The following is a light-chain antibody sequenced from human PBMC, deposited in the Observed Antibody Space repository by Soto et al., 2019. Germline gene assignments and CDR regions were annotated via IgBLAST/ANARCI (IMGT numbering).Light chain of an antibody. Sequence: EIVLTQSPGTLSLSPGERATLSCRASQSVSSSYLAWYQQKPGQAPRLLIYGASSRATGIPDRFSGSGSGTDFTITISRLEPEGFAVYYCQQYGRTFGQGTKVEIK. CDR3: QQYGRT. CDR2: GAS. CDR1: QSVSSSY. V-gene: IGKV3-20*01. J-gene: IGKJ1*01.